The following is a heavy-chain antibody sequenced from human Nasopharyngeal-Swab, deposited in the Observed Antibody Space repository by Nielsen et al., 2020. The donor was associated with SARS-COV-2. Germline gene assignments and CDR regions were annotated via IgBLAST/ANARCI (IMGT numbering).Heavy chain of an antibody. D-gene: IGHD2-8*01. V-gene: IGHV3-23*01. Sequence: GGSLRLSCAASGFTFNSYYMSWVRQAPGKGLEWVATISADGTSSGISTYYAESVKGRFTISRDSANDILHLQMNSLRAEDSALYYCAKDKATFCTSSVCYFGMDVWGQGTTVTVSS. CDR1: GFTFNSYY. CDR2: ISADGTSSGIST. J-gene: IGHJ6*02. CDR3: AKDKATFCTSSVCYFGMDV.